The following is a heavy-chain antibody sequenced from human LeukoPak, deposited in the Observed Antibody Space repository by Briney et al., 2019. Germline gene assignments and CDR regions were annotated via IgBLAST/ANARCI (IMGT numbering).Heavy chain of an antibody. CDR3: ARHPSRITMISY. CDR2: IYYSGST. D-gene: IGHD3-22*01. J-gene: IGHJ4*02. V-gene: IGHV4-39*01. Sequence: SETLSLTCTVSGGSISSSSYYWGWIRQPPGKGLEWIGSIYYSGSTYYNPSLKSRVTIPVDTSKNQFSLKLSSVTAADTAVYYCARHPSRITMISYWGQGTLVTVSS. CDR1: GGSISSSSYY.